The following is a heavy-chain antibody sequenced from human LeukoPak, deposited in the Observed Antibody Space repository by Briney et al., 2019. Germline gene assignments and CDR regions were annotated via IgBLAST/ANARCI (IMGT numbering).Heavy chain of an antibody. CDR1: GFTFSSYW. V-gene: IGHV3-7*03. CDR3: AKDGNYYDSSGYLGGRYYFDY. Sequence: GGSLRLSCAASGFTFSSYWMSWVRQAPGKGLEWVANIKQDGSEKYYVDPVKGRFTISRDNAKNSLYLQMNSLRAEDTALYYCAKDGNYYDSSGYLGGRYYFDYWGQGTLVTVSS. D-gene: IGHD3-22*01. CDR2: IKQDGSEK. J-gene: IGHJ4*02.